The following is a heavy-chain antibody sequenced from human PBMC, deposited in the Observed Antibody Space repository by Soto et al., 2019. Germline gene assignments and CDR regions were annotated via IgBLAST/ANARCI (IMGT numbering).Heavy chain of an antibody. CDR3: TTSPSVGV. D-gene: IGHD6-19*01. CDR1: GFTVGNNY. V-gene: IGHV3-53*01. Sequence: EVHLVESGGGLIQPGGSLRLSCAASGFTVGNNYMNWVRQAPGKGLEWVSLMYSGGGTYYADSVKGRFTMSRDSSKKTLYLQLNSLRAEATAMYYCTTSPSVGVWGQGTTVTVSS. J-gene: IGHJ6*02. CDR2: MYSGGGT.